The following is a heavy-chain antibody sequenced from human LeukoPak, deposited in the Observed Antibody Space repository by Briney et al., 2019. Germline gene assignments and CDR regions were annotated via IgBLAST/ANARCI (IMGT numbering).Heavy chain of an antibody. D-gene: IGHD3-22*01. J-gene: IGHJ2*01. CDR1: GFTFTSSA. V-gene: IGHV1-58*02. CDR2: IVVGSGNT. Sequence: ASVKVSCKASGFTFTSSAMEWVRQARGQRLEWIGWIVVGSGNTNYAQKFQERVTITRDMSTSTAYMELSSLRSEDTAVYYCAAVTMIIGYWYFDLWGRGTLVTVSS. CDR3: AAVTMIIGYWYFDL.